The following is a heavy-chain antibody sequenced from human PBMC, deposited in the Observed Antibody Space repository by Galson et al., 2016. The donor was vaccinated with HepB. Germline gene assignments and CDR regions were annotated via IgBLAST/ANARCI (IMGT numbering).Heavy chain of an antibody. Sequence: SLRLSCAASGFTFSTYTMNWVRQAPGKGLEWVSSISSDSSFINYAASLKGRITISRDNAKNSLYLQMNSLRAEDTAVYYCARGGGMVDFWGQGTLVTVSS. V-gene: IGHV3-21*01. CDR1: GFTFSTYT. J-gene: IGHJ4*02. CDR2: ISSDSSFI. CDR3: ARGGGMVDF. D-gene: IGHD3-10*01.